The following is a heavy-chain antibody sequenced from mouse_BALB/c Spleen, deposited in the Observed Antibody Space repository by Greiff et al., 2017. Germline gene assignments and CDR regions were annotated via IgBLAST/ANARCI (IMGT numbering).Heavy chain of an antibody. CDR1: GYTFTSYW. Sequence: QVQLQQSGAELAKPGASVKMSCKASGYTFTSYWMHWVKQRPGQGLEWIGYINPSTGYTEYNQKFKDKATLTADKSSSTAYMQLSSLTSEDSAVYYCAHYYRVLDYWGQGTSVTVSS. D-gene: IGHD2-14*01. CDR3: AHYYRVLDY. V-gene: IGHV1-7*01. CDR2: INPSTGYT. J-gene: IGHJ4*01.